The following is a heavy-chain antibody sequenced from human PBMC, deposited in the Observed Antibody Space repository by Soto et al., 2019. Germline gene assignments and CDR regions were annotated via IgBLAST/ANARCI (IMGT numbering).Heavy chain of an antibody. CDR3: ARVTSRKGSSSPERITNPDY. J-gene: IGHJ4*02. V-gene: IGHV1-18*01. CDR2: ISAYNGNT. D-gene: IGHD6-6*01. CDR1: GYTFTSYG. Sequence: GASVKVSCKASGYTFTSYGISWVRQAPGQGLEWMGWISAYNGNTNYAQKLQGRVTMTTDTSTSTAYMELRSLRSDDTAVYYCARVTSRKGSSSPERITNPDYWGQGTLVTVSS.